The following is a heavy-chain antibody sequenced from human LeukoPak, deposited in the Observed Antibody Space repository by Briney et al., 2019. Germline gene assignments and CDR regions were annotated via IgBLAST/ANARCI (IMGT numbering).Heavy chain of an antibody. Sequence: PGGSLRLSCAASGFTVSSNYMSWVRQAPGKGLEWVSVIYSGGSTYYADSVKGRFTISRDNSKNTLYLQMNSLRAEDTAVYYCARSSTRVGATSVPSSPPCPNDYWGQGTLVTVSS. D-gene: IGHD1-26*01. CDR1: GFTVSSNY. J-gene: IGHJ4*02. CDR2: IYSGGST. V-gene: IGHV3-53*01. CDR3: ARSSTRVGATSVPSSPPCPNDY.